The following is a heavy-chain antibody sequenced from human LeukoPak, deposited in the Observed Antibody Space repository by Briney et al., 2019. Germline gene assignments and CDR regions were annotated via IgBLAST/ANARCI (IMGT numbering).Heavy chain of an antibody. CDR2: IKSDGSST. J-gene: IGHJ4*02. CDR3: ARYYYDSSRGAY. CDR1: GFTFSSYS. Sequence: SGGSLRLSCAASGFTFSSYSMNWVRQAPGKGLVWVSRIKSDGSSTSYADSVKGRFTISRDNARNTLFLQMNSLRAEDTAVYYCARYYYDSSRGAYWGQGTLVTVSS. D-gene: IGHD3-22*01. V-gene: IGHV3-74*01.